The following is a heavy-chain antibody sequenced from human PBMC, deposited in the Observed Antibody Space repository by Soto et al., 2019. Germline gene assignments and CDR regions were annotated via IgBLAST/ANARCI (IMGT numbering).Heavy chain of an antibody. D-gene: IGHD1-26*01. Sequence: QVQLVESGGGVVQPGRSLRLSCAASGFTFSSYGMHWVRQAPGKGLEWVAVIWYDGSNKYYADSVKGRFTISRDNSKNTLYLQMNSLRAEDTAVYYCARMGNTVGATTDAFDIWGQGTMVTVSS. CDR2: IWYDGSNK. J-gene: IGHJ3*02. CDR1: GFTFSSYG. CDR3: ARMGNTVGATTDAFDI. V-gene: IGHV3-33*01.